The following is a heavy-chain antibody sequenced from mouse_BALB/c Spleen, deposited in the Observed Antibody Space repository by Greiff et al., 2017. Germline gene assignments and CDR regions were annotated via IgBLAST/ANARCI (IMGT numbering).Heavy chain of an antibody. J-gene: IGHJ4*01. CDR3: ARCLDNYDVNYYAMDY. V-gene: IGHV1-4*02. CDR1: GYTFTSYT. CDR2: INPSSGYT. Sequence: QVQLKESAAELARPGASVKMSCKASGYTFTSYTMHWVKQRPGQGLEWIGYINPSSGYTEYNQKFKDKTTLTADKSSSTAYMQLSSLTSEDSAVYNCARCLDNYDVNYYAMDYWGPGTSVTVSS. D-gene: IGHD2-12*01.